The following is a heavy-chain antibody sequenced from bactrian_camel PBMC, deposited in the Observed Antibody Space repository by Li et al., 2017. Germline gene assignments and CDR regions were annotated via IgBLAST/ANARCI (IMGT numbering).Heavy chain of an antibody. D-gene: IGHD6*01. CDR2: IYSDDGTT. J-gene: IGHJ6*01. CDR1: GVSFDESD. V-gene: IGHV3S66*01. Sequence: QLVESGGGSVHPGESLRLSCTTSGVSFDESDMGWYRQALGNECEMVATIYSDDGTTYYDDSVKGRFTISEDNAKNTVYLQMNSLLPEDTAVYYCAPDDFVVAGMSPVCNGSYSQGTQVTVS. CDR3: APDDFVVAGMSPVCNGS.